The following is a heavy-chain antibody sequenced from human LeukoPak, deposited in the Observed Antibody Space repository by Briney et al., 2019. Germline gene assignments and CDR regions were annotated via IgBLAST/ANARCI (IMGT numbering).Heavy chain of an antibody. CDR1: GFIFSNYG. CDR2: IWYEGQTN. J-gene: IGHJ4*02. CDR3: AREWGRIAVAGGPGY. Sequence: GESLRLSCEASGFIFSNYGMHWVRQAPGKGLEWLALIWYEGQTNFYADSVKGRFTISRDNSGNTLFLHMTNLRVEDTAVYYCAREWGRIAVAGGPGYWGQGALVTVSS. V-gene: IGHV3-33*01. D-gene: IGHD6-19*01.